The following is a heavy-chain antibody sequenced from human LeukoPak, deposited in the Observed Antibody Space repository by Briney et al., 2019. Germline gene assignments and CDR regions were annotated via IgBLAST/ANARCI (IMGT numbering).Heavy chain of an antibody. J-gene: IGHJ6*03. Sequence: PGGSLRLSCAAYGFTFNKNWMSWVRQAPGKGLEWVANIKEDGSEKYYVDSVSGRFTVSRDNAQNSLYLHMNSLRAEDTAVYYCARVIGEDDFWGDYYYYSHMDVWGKGTTVTVSS. D-gene: IGHD3-3*01. V-gene: IGHV3-7*01. CDR2: IKEDGSEK. CDR3: ARVIGEDDFWGDYYYYSHMDV. CDR1: GFTFNKNW.